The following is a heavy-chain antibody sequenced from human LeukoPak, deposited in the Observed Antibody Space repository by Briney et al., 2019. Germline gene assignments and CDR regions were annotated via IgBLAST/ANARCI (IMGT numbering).Heavy chain of an antibody. J-gene: IGHJ4*02. Sequence: SETLSLTCAVYGGSFSGYYWSWIRQPPGKGLEWIGEINHSGSTNYNPSLKSRVTISVDTSKIQFSLKLSSVTAADTAVYYCARPKGDYGNFDYWGQGTLVTVSS. V-gene: IGHV4-34*01. CDR1: GGSFSGYY. CDR3: ARPKGDYGNFDY. CDR2: INHSGST. D-gene: IGHD4-17*01.